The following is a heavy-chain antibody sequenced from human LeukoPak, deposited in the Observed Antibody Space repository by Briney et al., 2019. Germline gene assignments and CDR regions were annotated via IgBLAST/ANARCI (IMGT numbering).Heavy chain of an antibody. CDR1: GFSFSSYW. V-gene: IGHV3-7*01. CDR2: IKEDGSEK. Sequence: GGSLRLSCAASGFSFSSYWMSWVRQAPGKGLEWVANIKEDGSEKNYVDSVKGRFTISRDNAENSLYLQMNSLRAEDTAVYYCARKDSRPGAFDYWGQETLVTVS. CDR3: ARKDSRPGAFDY. D-gene: IGHD3-22*01. J-gene: IGHJ4*02.